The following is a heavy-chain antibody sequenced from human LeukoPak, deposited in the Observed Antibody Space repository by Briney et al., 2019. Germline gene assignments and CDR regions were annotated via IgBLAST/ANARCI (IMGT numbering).Heavy chain of an antibody. V-gene: IGHV3-30*02. CDR2: IRYDGSNK. CDR1: GFTXXSYG. Sequence: XAXXGFTXXSYGMHWVRQAPGKGLEWVAFIRYDGSNKYYADSVKGRFTISRDNSKNTLYLQMNSLRAEDTAVYYCARGEDSSGYRNWFDPWGQGTLVTVSS. J-gene: IGHJ5*02. D-gene: IGHD3-22*01. CDR3: ARGEDSSGYRNWFDP.